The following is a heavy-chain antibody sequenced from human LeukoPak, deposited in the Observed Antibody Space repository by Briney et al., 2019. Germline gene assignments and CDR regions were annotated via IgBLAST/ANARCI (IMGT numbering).Heavy chain of an antibody. J-gene: IGHJ4*02. Sequence: GGSLRLSCAASGFTFSSYSMNWVRQAPGKGLEWVSSISSSSSCIYYADSVKGRFTISRDNAKNSLYLQMNSLRAEDTAVYYCARDEGYQQTFDYWGQGTLVTVSS. CDR2: ISSSSSCI. D-gene: IGHD2-2*01. V-gene: IGHV3-21*01. CDR1: GFTFSSYS. CDR3: ARDEGYQQTFDY.